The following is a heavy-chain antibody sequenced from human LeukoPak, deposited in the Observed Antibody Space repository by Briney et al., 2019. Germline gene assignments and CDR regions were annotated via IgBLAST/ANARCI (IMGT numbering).Heavy chain of an antibody. Sequence: ASVKVSCKASGYTFTSFDIFWVRQATGQGLEWMGWMSPNSGNTGSAQKFQGRVTFTRDTSISTAYMELSSLRSEDTAVYYCARGSERTERYFDWLSPFKSQYYYYYYMDVWGKGTTVTISS. CDR2: MSPNSGNT. J-gene: IGHJ6*03. CDR3: ARGSERTERYFDWLSPFKSQYYYYYYMDV. V-gene: IGHV1-8*01. D-gene: IGHD3-9*01. CDR1: GYTFTSFD.